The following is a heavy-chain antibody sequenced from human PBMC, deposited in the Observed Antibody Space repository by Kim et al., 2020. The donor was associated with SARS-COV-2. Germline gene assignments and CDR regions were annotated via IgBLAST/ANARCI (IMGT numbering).Heavy chain of an antibody. CDR3: AKDIKWELLSYFDY. Sequence: GGSLRLSCAASGFTFDDYAMHWVRQAPGKGLEWVSGISWNSGSIGYADSVKGRFTISRDNAKNSLYLQMNSLRAEDTALYYCAKDIKWELLSYFDYWGQGTLVTVSS. V-gene: IGHV3-9*01. CDR2: ISWNSGSI. CDR1: GFTFDDYA. J-gene: IGHJ4*02. D-gene: IGHD1-26*01.